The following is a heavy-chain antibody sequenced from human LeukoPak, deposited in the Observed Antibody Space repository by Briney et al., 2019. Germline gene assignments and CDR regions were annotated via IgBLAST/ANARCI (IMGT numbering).Heavy chain of an antibody. V-gene: IGHV1-18*01. Sequence: ASVKVSCKTSGYTFTIYGISWVRQAPGQGLEWMGLISAYGNTNYAQNLQGRVTMATDTSTSTAYMELRSLRSDDTAVYYCARGIIGYYFDYWGQGTLVTVSS. CDR1: GYTFTIYG. J-gene: IGHJ4*02. CDR3: ARGIIGYYFDY. CDR2: ISAYGNT. D-gene: IGHD2-15*01.